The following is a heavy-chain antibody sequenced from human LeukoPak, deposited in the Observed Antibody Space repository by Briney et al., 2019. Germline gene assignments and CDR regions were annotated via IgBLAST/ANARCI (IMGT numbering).Heavy chain of an antibody. J-gene: IGHJ4*02. CDR3: AKGLNSFYYGSESYPALDY. Sequence: GSLRASFADSGFPFSIYAMYGGRPAPGQGVGWVAIISFVGSKEYYADSVKGRFTTSRDNSKNTLYLQMNSLRAEDTAVYYCAKGLNSFYYGSESYPALDYWGQG. CDR1: GFPFSIYA. CDR2: ISFVGSKE. V-gene: IGHV3-30*04. D-gene: IGHD3-10*01.